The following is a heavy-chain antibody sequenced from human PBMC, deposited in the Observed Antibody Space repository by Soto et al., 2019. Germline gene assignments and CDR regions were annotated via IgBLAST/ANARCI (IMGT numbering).Heavy chain of an antibody. CDR2: ISWDGGST. CDR3: AYSTAAASFDY. D-gene: IGHD6-13*01. CDR1: GFTFDDYT. Sequence: PGGSLRLSCAASGFTFDDYTMHWVRQAPGKGLEWVSLISWDGGSTYYADSVKGRFTISRDNSKNSLYLQMNSLRTEDTALYYCAYSTAAASFDYWGQGTLVTVSS. V-gene: IGHV3-43*01. J-gene: IGHJ4*02.